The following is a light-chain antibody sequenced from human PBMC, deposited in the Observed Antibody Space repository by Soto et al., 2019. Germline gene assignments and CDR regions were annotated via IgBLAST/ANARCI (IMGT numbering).Light chain of an antibody. CDR1: SSNIGAGYD. V-gene: IGLV1-40*01. Sequence: QSVLTQPPSVFGAPGQRVTISCTGSSSNIGAGYDVHWYQQLPGTAPKLLIYGNSNRPSGVPDRFSGSKSGTSASLAITGLQAEDEADYYCQSYDSSLSGYVVFGVGTQLTVL. J-gene: IGLJ2*01. CDR2: GNS. CDR3: QSYDSSLSGYVV.